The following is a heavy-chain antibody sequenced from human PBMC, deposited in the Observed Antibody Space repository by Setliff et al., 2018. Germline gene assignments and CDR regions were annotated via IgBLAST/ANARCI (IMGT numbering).Heavy chain of an antibody. V-gene: IGHV3-23*01. CDR1: GFTFSSDA. Sequence: LRLSCAASGFTFSSDAMTWVRQAPGEGLQWVSSISDTALGIYYADSVRGRFTISRDNSKKTLYLQMNSLRAEDTAVYYCVKDVVGYSSTWPKRDYFDYWGQGTLVTVSS. D-gene: IGHD6-13*01. J-gene: IGHJ4*02. CDR2: ISDTALGI. CDR3: VKDVVGYSSTWPKRDYFDY.